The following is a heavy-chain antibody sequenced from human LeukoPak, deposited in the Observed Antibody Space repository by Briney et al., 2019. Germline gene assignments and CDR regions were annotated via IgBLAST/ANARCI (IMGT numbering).Heavy chain of an antibody. CDR3: ARGGLVYDFLTGYYAPGLEYFHH. CDR2: ISSSSSTI. CDR1: GFIFSDYS. D-gene: IGHD3/OR15-3a*01. Sequence: GGSLRLSCAASGFIFSDYSMNWVRQAPGKGLEWVSYISSSSSTIYYADSVKGRCIISRDNAKKSLYLQMHSLRAEDTAVYYCARGGLVYDFLTGYYAPGLEYFHHWGQGSLVIVSS. V-gene: IGHV3-48*01. J-gene: IGHJ1*01.